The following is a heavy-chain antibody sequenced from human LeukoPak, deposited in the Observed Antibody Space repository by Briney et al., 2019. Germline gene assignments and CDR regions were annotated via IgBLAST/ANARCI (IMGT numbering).Heavy chain of an antibody. V-gene: IGHV1-18*01. Sequence: GASVKVSCRPSGYIFTNYGIGWVRQAPGQGLEWMGWISGYNGDTNYAQKLQGRVTMTTDTSTSTAYMELRSLRSDNTAVYYCASSGTRLQFSYWGQGTLVTVSS. J-gene: IGHJ4*02. CDR1: GYIFTNYG. CDR2: ISGYNGDT. D-gene: IGHD5-24*01. CDR3: ASSGTRLQFSY.